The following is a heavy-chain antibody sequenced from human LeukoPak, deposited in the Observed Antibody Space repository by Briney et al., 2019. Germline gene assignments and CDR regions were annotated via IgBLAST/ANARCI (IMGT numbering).Heavy chain of an antibody. D-gene: IGHD2-2*01. CDR3: AKAKRPKYCSSTSCYFYYYYYMDV. CDR1: GFTFSSYA. V-gene: IGHV3-23*01. Sequence: GGSLRLSCAASGFTFSSYAMSWVRQAPGKGLEWVSAISGSGGSTYYADSVKGRFTISRDNSKNTLYLQMNSLRAEDTAVYYCAKAKRPKYCSSTSCYFYYYYYMDVWGKGTTVTVSS. J-gene: IGHJ6*03. CDR2: ISGSGGST.